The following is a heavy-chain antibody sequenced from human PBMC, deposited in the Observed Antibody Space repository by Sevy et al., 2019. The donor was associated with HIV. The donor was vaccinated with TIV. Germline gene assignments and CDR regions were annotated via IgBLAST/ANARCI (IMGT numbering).Heavy chain of an antibody. D-gene: IGHD7-27*01. Sequence: GSLRLSCAASGFTFRTFAMSWVRQAPGKGLQWVSSISDTGTSTYHADSVEGRFTISRDNSKKTLYLQVNSLRAEDTALYYCAKYAGDFPHLDYWGQGTLVTVSS. CDR3: AKYAGDFPHLDY. CDR1: GFTFRTFA. J-gene: IGHJ4*02. V-gene: IGHV3-23*01. CDR2: ISDTGTST.